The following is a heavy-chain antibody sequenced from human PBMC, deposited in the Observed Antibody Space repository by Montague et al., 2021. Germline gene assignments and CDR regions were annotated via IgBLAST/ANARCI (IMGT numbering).Heavy chain of an antibody. D-gene: IGHD6-13*01. J-gene: IGHJ5*02. Sequence: SETLSLTCTVSGASITSNIYYWGWISQSPGKGLEWIGSIYYSGNSFYQPSLKSRITMAVDTSKNQFSLKLSSVTAADTAIYYCAGVFSSWYVGWFDPWGQGTLVTVSS. CDR3: AGVFSSWYVGWFDP. V-gene: IGHV4-39*07. CDR1: GASITSNIYY. CDR2: IYYSGNS.